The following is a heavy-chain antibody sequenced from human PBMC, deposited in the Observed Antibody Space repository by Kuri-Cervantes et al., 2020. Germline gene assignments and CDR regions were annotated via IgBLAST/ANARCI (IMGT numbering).Heavy chain of an antibody. D-gene: IGHD2-2*01. V-gene: IGHV4-4*07. CDR3: ARDPRGTSCYYYYGMDV. CDR2: IYTSGST. CDR1: GGSISSYY. J-gene: IGHJ6*02. Sequence: GSLRLSCTVSGGSISSYYWSWIRQPAGKGLEWIGRIYTSGSTNYNPSLKSRVTMSVDTSKNQFSLKLSPVTAADTAVYYCARDPRGTSCYYYYGMDVWGQGTTVTVSS.